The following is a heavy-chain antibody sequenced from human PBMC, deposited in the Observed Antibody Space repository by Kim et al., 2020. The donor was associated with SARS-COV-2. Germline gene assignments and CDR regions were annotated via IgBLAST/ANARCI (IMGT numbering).Heavy chain of an antibody. V-gene: IGHV4-61*01. D-gene: IGHD3-16*02. CDR3: ARGDDYVWGSYRHDY. CDR2: SYYSGST. J-gene: IGHJ4*02. Sequence: SETLSLTCTVSGGSVSSGSYYWSWIRQPPGKGLEWIGYSYYSGSTNYNPSLKSRVTISVDTSKNQFSLKLSSVTAAATAVYYCARGDDYVWGSYRHDYWGQGTLVTVSS. CDR1: GGSVSSGSYY.